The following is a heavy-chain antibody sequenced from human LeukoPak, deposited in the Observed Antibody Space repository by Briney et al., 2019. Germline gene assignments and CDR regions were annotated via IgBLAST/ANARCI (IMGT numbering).Heavy chain of an antibody. CDR2: IYGGGST. CDR3: ARGPGYSSGWYFFDY. J-gene: IGHJ4*02. V-gene: IGHV3-53*01. CDR1: GSTISSNF. Sequence: PGGSLRLSCAASGSTISSNFMSWVRQAPGKGLEWVSVIYGGGSTYYADSVKGRFTISRDTFQGTLSLQMDSLRAEDTAVYYCARGPGYSSGWYFFDYWGRGTLVTVSS. D-gene: IGHD6-13*01.